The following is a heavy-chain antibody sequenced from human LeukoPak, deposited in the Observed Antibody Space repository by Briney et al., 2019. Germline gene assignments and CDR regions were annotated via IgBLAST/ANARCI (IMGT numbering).Heavy chain of an antibody. D-gene: IGHD6-6*01. CDR1: GFTFSSYG. Sequence: QPGRSLRLSCAASGFTFSSYGMHWVRQAPGKGLEWVAVISYDGSNKYYADSVKGRFTISRDNSKNTLYLQMNSLRAEDTAVYYSAKASSIAALDYFDYWGQGTLVTVSS. V-gene: IGHV3-30*18. CDR2: ISYDGSNK. CDR3: AKASSIAALDYFDY. J-gene: IGHJ4*02.